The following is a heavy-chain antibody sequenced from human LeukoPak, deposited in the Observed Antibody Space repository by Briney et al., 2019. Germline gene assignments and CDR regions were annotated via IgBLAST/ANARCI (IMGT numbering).Heavy chain of an antibody. J-gene: IGHJ4*02. CDR3: AKSPSPPGIAVAGTAPIDY. V-gene: IGHV3-30*02. Sequence: PGGSLRLSCAASKFTFSFYGMHWVRQAPGKGLEWVAFIRYDGSNKYYADSVKGRFTISRDNSKNTLYLQMNSLRAEDTAVYYCAKSPSPPGIAVAGTAPIDYWGQGTLVTVSS. CDR2: IRYDGSNK. D-gene: IGHD6-19*01. CDR1: KFTFSFYG.